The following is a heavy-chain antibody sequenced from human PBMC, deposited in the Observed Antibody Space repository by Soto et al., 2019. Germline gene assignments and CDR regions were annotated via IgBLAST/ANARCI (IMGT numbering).Heavy chain of an antibody. CDR3: ARGAPPEVVVVAATPSPPLDY. V-gene: IGHV4-61*08. J-gene: IGHJ4*02. D-gene: IGHD2-15*01. Sequence: SETLSLTCTVSGGSVSSGDYSWSWNRQPPGKGLEWIGEINHSGSTNYNPSLKSRVTISVDTSKNQFSLKLSSVTAADTAVYYRARGAPPEVVVVAATPSPPLDYWGQGTLVTVSS. CDR1: GGSVSSGDYS. CDR2: INHSGST.